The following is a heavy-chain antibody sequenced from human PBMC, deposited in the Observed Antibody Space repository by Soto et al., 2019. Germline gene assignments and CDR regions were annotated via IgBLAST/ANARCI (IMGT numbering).Heavy chain of an antibody. CDR3: ASPSYGSGNYY. D-gene: IGHD3-10*01. CDR2: INADNGNT. Sequence: QVQLVQSGAEVKKPGASVKVSCKASGYTFSNYALHWVRQVPGQRLEWMGWINADNGNTKYSQKFQGRVTFTRDTSASTAYMDLSSLRSEDTAVYYCASPSYGSGNYYWGQGTLVTVSS. J-gene: IGHJ4*02. V-gene: IGHV1-3*01. CDR1: GYTFSNYA.